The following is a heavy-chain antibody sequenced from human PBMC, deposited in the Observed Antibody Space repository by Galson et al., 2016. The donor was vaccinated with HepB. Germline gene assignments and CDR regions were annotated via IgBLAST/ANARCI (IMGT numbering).Heavy chain of an antibody. CDR1: GFTFSDYY. V-gene: IGHV3-53*01. CDR3: ARGYTSGVPFW. D-gene: IGHD2-8*01. CDR2: MYSGGSK. Sequence: SLRLSCAASGFTFSDYYMSWIRQGPGKGLEWVAIMYSGGSKQYAGSAKGRFTISRDTSSQTLFLEASDLRAEDTGIYYCARGYTSGVPFWWGQGTLVTVSS. J-gene: IGHJ4*02.